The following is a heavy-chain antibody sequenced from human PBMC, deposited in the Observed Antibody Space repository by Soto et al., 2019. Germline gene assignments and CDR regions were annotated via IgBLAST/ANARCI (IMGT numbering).Heavy chain of an antibody. D-gene: IGHD3-3*01. Sequence: SETLSLTCAVYGGSFSGYYWSWIRQPPGKGLEWIGEINHSGSTNYNPSLKSRVTISVDTSKNQFSLKLSSVTAADTAVYYCARHRRITIFGVVNRYYFDYWGQGTLVTVS. CDR2: INHSGST. CDR3: ARHRRITIFGVVNRYYFDY. V-gene: IGHV4-34*01. CDR1: GGSFSGYY. J-gene: IGHJ4*02.